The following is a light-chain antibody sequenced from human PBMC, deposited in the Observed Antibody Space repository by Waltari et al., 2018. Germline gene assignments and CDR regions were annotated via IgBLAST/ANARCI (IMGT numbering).Light chain of an antibody. CDR2: VGTGGIVG. J-gene: IGLJ1*01. V-gene: IGLV9-49*01. CDR3: GADHGSGRNFVPYV. Sequence: QPVQTQPPSASASLRASVTLTCTLSSGYSYYKVDWYQQRPGKGPRFVMRVGTGGIVGSKGDGIPDRFSVLGSGLNRYLTIKNIQEEDESDYHCGADHGSGRNFVPYVFGTGTKVTVL. CDR1: SGYSYYK.